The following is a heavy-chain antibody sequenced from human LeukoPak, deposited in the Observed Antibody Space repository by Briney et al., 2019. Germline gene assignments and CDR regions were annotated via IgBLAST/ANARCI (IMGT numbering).Heavy chain of an antibody. CDR1: GDSIGYYY. CDR3: ARGSVSGWFDP. D-gene: IGHD3-10*01. J-gene: IGHJ5*02. CDR2: IYYSGST. V-gene: IGHV4-59*01. Sequence: SETLSLTCTVSGDSIGYYYWSWIRQPPGKGLEWIGYIYYSGSTNYNPSLKSRVTISVDTSKNQFSLKLSSVTAADTAVYYCARGSVSGWFDPWGQGTLVTVSS.